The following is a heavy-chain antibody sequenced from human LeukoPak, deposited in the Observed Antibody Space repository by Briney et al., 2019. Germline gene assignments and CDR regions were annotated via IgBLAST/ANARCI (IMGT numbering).Heavy chain of an antibody. V-gene: IGHV3-74*01. CDR1: GFTLSSYW. D-gene: IGHD6-13*01. Sequence: GGSLRLSCAASGFTLSSYWMHWVRQGPGKGLVWVSHINSDGSSTSYADSVKGRFTISRDNAKNSLYLQMSSLRAEDTAVYYCARGAAAGSSDSYWGQGTLVTVSS. J-gene: IGHJ4*02. CDR2: INSDGSST. CDR3: ARGAAAGSSDSY.